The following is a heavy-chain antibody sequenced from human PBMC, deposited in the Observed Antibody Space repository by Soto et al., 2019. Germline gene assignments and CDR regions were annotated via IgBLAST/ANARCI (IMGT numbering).Heavy chain of an antibody. CDR1: GGTLNSYG. V-gene: IGHV1-69*06. J-gene: IGHJ4*02. CDR2: IIPLYGTV. D-gene: IGHD3-10*01. CDR3: ARGRLIRGVIPSLFGL. Sequence: QAHLAQSGAEVKRPGSSVTVYCKASGGTLNSYGISWVRQAPGQWLDWMGVIIPLYGTVNYAQKFQCRVSITAEKSTSTAYIDLNSLRSDDTAIYYCARGRLIRGVIPSLFGLWGQLTLFTDSS.